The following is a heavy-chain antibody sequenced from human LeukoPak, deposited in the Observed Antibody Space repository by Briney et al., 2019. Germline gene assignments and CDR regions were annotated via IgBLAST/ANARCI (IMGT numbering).Heavy chain of an antibody. V-gene: IGHV4-4*07. CDR1: GGSISSYY. D-gene: IGHD3-22*01. CDR3: ARLGDYYDSSGYYYYMDV. Sequence: PSETLSLTCTVSGGSISSYYWSWIRQPAGKGLEWIGRIYTSGSTNYNPSLKSRVTMSVDTSKNQFSLKLSSVTAADTAVYYCARLGDYYDSSGYYYYMDVWGKGTTVTVSS. CDR2: IYTSGST. J-gene: IGHJ6*03.